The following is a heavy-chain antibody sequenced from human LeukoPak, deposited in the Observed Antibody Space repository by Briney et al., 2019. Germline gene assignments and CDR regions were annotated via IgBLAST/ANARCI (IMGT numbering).Heavy chain of an antibody. Sequence: RGSLRLSGVASGFTFRDYGRDGARLAPGKGLDWLAHISPEGSSQSYADSVQGRFTITRDNSKNTVDLQMNSLRAEDTAVYYCAKDGPMPYTSTSFGRHFLEYWGQGTLVTVSS. CDR1: GFTFRDYG. D-gene: IGHD6-13*01. V-gene: IGHV3-30*18. J-gene: IGHJ4*02. CDR3: AKDGPMPYTSTSFGRHFLEY. CDR2: ISPEGSSQ.